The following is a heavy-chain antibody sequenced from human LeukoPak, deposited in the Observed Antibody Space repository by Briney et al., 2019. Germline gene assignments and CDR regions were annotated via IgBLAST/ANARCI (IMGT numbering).Heavy chain of an antibody. CDR1: GGSFSGYY. J-gene: IGHJ4*02. CDR3: ASTTMGTYYFDY. V-gene: IGHV4-34*01. D-gene: IGHD5-18*01. Sequence: SVTLSLTCAVYGGSFSGYYWSWIRQPPGKGLEWIGEINHSGSTNYNPSLKSRVTISVDTSKNQFSLKLSSVTAADMAVYYCASTTMGTYYFDYWGRGTLVTVSS. CDR2: INHSGST.